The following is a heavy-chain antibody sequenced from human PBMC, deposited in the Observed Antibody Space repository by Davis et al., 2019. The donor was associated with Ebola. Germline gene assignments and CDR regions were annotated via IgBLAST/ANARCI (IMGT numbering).Heavy chain of an antibody. CDR2: IDPSDSYT. J-gene: IGHJ6*02. CDR1: GYSFTSYW. V-gene: IGHV5-10-1*01. Sequence: KVSCKGSGYSFTSYWISWVRQMPGKGLEWMGRIDPSDSYTNYSPSFQGHVTISADKSISTAYLQWSSLKASDTAMYCCAGGGSTSRNYYGMDVWGQGTTVTVS. CDR3: AGGGSTSRNYYGMDV. D-gene: IGHD2-2*01.